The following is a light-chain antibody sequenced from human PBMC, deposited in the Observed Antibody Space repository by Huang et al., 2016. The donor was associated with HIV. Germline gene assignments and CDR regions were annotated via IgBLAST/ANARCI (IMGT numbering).Light chain of an antibody. Sequence: DIQMTQSPSTLSASVGDRVTITCRASQSISSGLAWYQKKPGKAPKLLIYKASSLESGVPSRFSGSGSGTEFTLTMSSLQPDDFATYYCQQYNSYPWTFGQGTKVEIK. CDR2: KAS. J-gene: IGKJ1*01. V-gene: IGKV1-5*03. CDR3: QQYNSYPWT. CDR1: QSISSG.